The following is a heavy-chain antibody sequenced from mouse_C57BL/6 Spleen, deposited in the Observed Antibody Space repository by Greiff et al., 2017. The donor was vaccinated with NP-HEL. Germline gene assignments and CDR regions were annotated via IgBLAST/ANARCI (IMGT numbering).Heavy chain of an antibody. D-gene: IGHD2-4*01. CDR3: ARWGLRRDAMDY. CDR1: GFTFSSSA. CDR2: ISDGGSYT. J-gene: IGHJ4*01. Sequence: EVQLVESGGGLVKPGGSLKLSCAASGFTFSSSAMSWVRQTPEKRLEWVATISDGGSYTYYPDNVKGRFTISRDNAKNNLYLQMSHLKSEDTAMYYCARWGLRRDAMDYWGQGTSVTVSS. V-gene: IGHV5-4*01.